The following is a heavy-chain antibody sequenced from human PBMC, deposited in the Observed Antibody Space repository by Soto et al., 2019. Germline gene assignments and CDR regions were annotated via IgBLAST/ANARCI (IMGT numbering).Heavy chain of an antibody. D-gene: IGHD3-10*01. Sequence: GASVKVPCKASGYTLTSYDINWVRQATGQGLEWMGWMNPNSGNTGYAQKFQGRVTMTRNTSISTAYMELGSLRSEDTAVYYCARGWNVLLWFGESRAGMDVWGQGTTVTVSS. CDR1: GYTLTSYD. V-gene: IGHV1-8*01. CDR3: ARGWNVLLWFGESRAGMDV. J-gene: IGHJ6*02. CDR2: MNPNSGNT.